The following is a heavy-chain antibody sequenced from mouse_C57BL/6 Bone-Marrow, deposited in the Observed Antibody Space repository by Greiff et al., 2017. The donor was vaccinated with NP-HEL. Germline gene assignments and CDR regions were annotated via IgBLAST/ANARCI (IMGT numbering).Heavy chain of an antibody. D-gene: IGHD2-4*01. Sequence: QVQLQQSGAELVMPGASVKLSCKASGYTFTSYWMHWVKQRPGQGLEWIGEIDPSDSYTNYNQKFKGKSTLTVDKSSSTAYMQLSSLTSEDSAVYYCAREGYDYDGAWFAYWGQGTLVTVSA. CDR3: AREGYDYDGAWFAY. CDR1: GYTFTSYW. V-gene: IGHV1-69*01. CDR2: IDPSDSYT. J-gene: IGHJ3*01.